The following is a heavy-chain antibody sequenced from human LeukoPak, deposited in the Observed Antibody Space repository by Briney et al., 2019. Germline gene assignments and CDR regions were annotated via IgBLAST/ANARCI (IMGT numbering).Heavy chain of an antibody. CDR2: ITPNNGGT. CDR3: ARGLYYYGSGSPLDY. V-gene: IGHV1-2*02. CDR1: GYTFTGYY. Sequence: ASVKVSCKASGYTFTGYYLHWVRQAPGQGLEWMGWITPNNGGTKYAQKFQGRVTMTRDMSISTAYMELSRLGSDGTAVYYCARGLYYYGSGSPLDYWGQGTLITVSS. J-gene: IGHJ4*02. D-gene: IGHD3-10*01.